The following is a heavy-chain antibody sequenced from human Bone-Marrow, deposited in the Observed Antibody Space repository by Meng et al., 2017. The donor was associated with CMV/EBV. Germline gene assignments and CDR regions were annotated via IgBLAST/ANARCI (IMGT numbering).Heavy chain of an antibody. J-gene: IGHJ4*02. V-gene: IGHV4-39*01. Sequence: SETLSLTCTVSGGSISSSSYYWGWIRQPPGKGLEWIGNVFYSGSTYYNPSLRSRVTISVDTSKNQFSLKLTSVTAADTAVYYCLELDLDYWGQGTLVTISS. CDR2: VFYSGST. D-gene: IGHD1-7*01. CDR1: GGSISSSSYY. CDR3: LELDLDY.